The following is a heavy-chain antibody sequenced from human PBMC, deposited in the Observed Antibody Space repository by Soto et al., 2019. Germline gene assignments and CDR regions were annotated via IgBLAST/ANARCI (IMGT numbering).Heavy chain of an antibody. CDR3: ARDSGYDYTGYSDF. D-gene: IGHD5-12*01. Sequence: PGGSLRLYCVTSGFTFSDYRMNWVRQAPGKGLEWVSSISDSGSYINYADSVKGRFAISRDNTNHALYLQMSNLRAEDTAFYYCARDSGYDYTGYSDFWGQGTRVTVSS. V-gene: IGHV3-21*06. CDR2: ISDSGSYI. CDR1: GFTFSDYR. J-gene: IGHJ4*02.